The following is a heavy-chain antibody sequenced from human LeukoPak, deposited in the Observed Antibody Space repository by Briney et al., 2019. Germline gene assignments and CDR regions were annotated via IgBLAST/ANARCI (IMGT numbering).Heavy chain of an antibody. J-gene: IGHJ5*02. Sequence: GSLRLSCAVSGFSFSNFWMSWVRQAPGRGLEWVANIHPEGNEKYHVESVKGRFTISRDNTKNLLFLQMNGLRVEDTAVYYCARGDDPSGDHWGQGTLVTVSS. D-gene: IGHD1-1*01. CDR1: GFSFSNFW. CDR2: IHPEGNEK. CDR3: ARGDDPSGDH. V-gene: IGHV3-7*04.